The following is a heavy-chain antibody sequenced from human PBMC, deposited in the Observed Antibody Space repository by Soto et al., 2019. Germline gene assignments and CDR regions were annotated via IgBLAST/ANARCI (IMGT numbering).Heavy chain of an antibody. V-gene: IGHV4-30-4*01. CDR3: ARGTLLEF. J-gene: IGHJ4*02. CDR1: GGSISSGNFY. D-gene: IGHD3-3*01. CDR2: TYNAGGT. Sequence: LSLTFSVSGGSISSGNFYWSWIRQPLGKGLEWIGYTYNAGGTSYNPSLKSLLSISADTSKNQFFLRLTSVTAADTAGYSCARGTLLEFCGQGTLVIVAS.